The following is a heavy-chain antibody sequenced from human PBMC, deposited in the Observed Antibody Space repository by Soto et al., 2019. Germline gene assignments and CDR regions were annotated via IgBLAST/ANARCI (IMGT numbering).Heavy chain of an antibody. V-gene: IGHV4-59*01. CDR2: IYYSGST. CDR1: GGSISSYY. CDR3: ARCIRKDYDFWSGYYDAFDI. D-gene: IGHD3-3*01. J-gene: IGHJ3*02. Sequence: SETLSLTCTVSGGSISSYYWSWIRQPPGKGLEWIGYIYYSGSTNYNPSLTSRVTISVDTSKNQFSLKLSSVTAADTAVDYCARCIRKDYDFWSGYYDAFDIWGQGTMVTVSS.